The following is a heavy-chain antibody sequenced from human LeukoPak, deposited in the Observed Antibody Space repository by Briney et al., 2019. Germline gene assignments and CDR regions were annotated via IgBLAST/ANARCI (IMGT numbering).Heavy chain of an antibody. CDR3: ARPLITAAALFDY. V-gene: IGHV4-59*01. Sequence: PSETLSLTCTVSGGSLSSYYWSWIRQPPGKGLEWIGYIYSCGSANYNPSLKSRVTISVDTSKNQFSLKLSSVTAADTAVYYCARPLITAAALFDYWGQGTLVTVSA. CDR2: IYSCGSA. CDR1: GGSLSSYY. D-gene: IGHD6-13*01. J-gene: IGHJ4*02.